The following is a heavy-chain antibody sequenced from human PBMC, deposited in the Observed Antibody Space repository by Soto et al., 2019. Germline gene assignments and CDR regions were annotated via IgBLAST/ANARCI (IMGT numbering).Heavy chain of an antibody. CDR1: GFTFSSYA. CDR3: AREAAKFLWFGEEFDP. Sequence: GGSLRLSCAASGFTFSSYAMHWVRQAPGKGLEWVAVISYDGSNKYYADSVKGRFTISRDNSKNTLYLQMNSLRAEDTAVYYCAREAAKFLWFGEEFDPWGQGTLVTVSS. V-gene: IGHV3-30-3*01. D-gene: IGHD3-10*01. J-gene: IGHJ5*02. CDR2: ISYDGSNK.